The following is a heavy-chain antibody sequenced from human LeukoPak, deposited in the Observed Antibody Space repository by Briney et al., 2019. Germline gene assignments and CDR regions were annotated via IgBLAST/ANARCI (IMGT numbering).Heavy chain of an antibody. CDR3: AKDGGGSLEWLPPMDV. D-gene: IGHD3-3*01. V-gene: IGHV3-23*01. CDR1: GYTFSSHA. Sequence: GGSLRLSCAASGYTFSSHAMGWVRQAPGKGLEWVSSITGSGPSTYYGDSVKGRFTTSRDNSKNTLYLQMNRRRAEDTAVYYCAKDGGGSLEWLPPMDVWGQGTTVTVSS. J-gene: IGHJ6*02. CDR2: ITGSGPST.